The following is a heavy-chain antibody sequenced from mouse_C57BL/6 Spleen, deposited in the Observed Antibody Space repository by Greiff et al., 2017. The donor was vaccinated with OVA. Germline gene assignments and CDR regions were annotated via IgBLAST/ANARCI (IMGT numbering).Heavy chain of an antibody. CDR1: GYTFTSYW. CDR2: IDPSDSET. V-gene: IGHV1-52*01. J-gene: IGHJ2*01. CDR3: ARGSYGSSSAWFAY. D-gene: IGHD1-1*01. Sequence: QVQLQQPGAELVRPGSSVKLSCKASGYTFTSYWMHWVKQRPIQGLEWIGNIDPSDSETHYNQKFKDKATLTVDKSSSTAYMQLSSLTSEDSAVYYCARGSYGSSSAWFAYWGQGTTLTVSS.